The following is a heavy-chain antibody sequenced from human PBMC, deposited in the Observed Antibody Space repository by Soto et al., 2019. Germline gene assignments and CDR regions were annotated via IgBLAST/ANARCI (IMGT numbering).Heavy chain of an antibody. CDR1: GFTFSSYW. Sequence: GGSLRLSCAASGFTFSSYWMSWVRQAPGKGLEWVANIKQDGSEKYYVDSVKGRFTISRDNAKNSLYLQMNSLRAEDTAVYYCARERKRLPPYYYYGMDVWGQGTTVTVSS. D-gene: IGHD6-25*01. V-gene: IGHV3-7*03. CDR3: ARERKRLPPYYYYGMDV. J-gene: IGHJ6*02. CDR2: IKQDGSEK.